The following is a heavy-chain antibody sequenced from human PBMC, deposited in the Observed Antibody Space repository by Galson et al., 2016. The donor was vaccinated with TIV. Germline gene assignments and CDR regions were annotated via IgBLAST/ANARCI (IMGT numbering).Heavy chain of an antibody. D-gene: IGHD3-16*01. J-gene: IGHJ3*02. CDR1: GFSINSGHY. CDR2: IYQSGGT. CDR3: ARHFILMGELDALDT. Sequence: SETLSLTCVVSGFSINSGHYWGWMRQPPGKGLEWIGSIYQSGGTYRNPSLKSRVTISVDTSKNQFSLRLTSVTAADTAVYYCARHFILMGELDALDTWCQGTMVTVAP. V-gene: IGHV4-38-2*01.